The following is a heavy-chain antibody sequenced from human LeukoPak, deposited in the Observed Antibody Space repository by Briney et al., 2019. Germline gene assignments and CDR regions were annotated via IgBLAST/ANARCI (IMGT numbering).Heavy chain of an antibody. V-gene: IGHV1-2*02. D-gene: IGHD1-26*01. CDR2: INPNSGGT. CDR3: ASTAAGATLFDY. J-gene: IGHJ4*02. Sequence: ASVRVSCKASGYTFTGYYMHWVRQAPGQGLEWMGWINPNSGGTNYAQKFQGRVTMTRDTSISTAYMELSRLRSDDTAVYYCASTAAGATLFDYWGQGTLVTVSS. CDR1: GYTFTGYY.